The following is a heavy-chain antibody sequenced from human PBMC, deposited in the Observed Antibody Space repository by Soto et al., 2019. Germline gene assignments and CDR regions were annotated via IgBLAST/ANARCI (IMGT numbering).Heavy chain of an antibody. J-gene: IGHJ1*01. CDR1: DYTFTSYG. CDR2: ISIYNGKPT. Sequence: ASVKVSCKASDYTFTSYGIAWVRQAPGQGLEWMGWISIYNGKPTSYAQKFQDRVTMTTDTSTNTAYMELRSLTSDDTAVYYCARGSEYFRHWGQGTLVTVSS. CDR3: ARGSEYFRH. V-gene: IGHV1-18*04.